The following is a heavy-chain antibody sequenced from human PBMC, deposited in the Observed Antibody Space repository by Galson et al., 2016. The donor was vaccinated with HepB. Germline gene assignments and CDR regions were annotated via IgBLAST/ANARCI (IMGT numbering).Heavy chain of an antibody. Sequence: SVKVSCKVSGYSLTELSMHWVRQAPGKGLEWIGKFDRENAEAVFAQKFQGRVTMTEDSSGDRAYMELSILRYEDTAIYYCATDYFHDLDVWGQGITVTVSS. CDR2: FDRENAEA. CDR3: ATDYFHDLDV. J-gene: IGHJ6*02. V-gene: IGHV1-24*01. CDR1: GYSLTELS.